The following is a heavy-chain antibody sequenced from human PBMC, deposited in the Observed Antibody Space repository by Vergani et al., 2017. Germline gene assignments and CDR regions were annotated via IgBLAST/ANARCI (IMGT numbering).Heavy chain of an antibody. V-gene: IGHV1-2*02. Sequence: QVQLVQSGAEVKKPGASVKVSCKASGYTFTGYYMHWVRQAPGQGLEWMGWINPNSGGTNYAQKFQGRVTMTRDTSISTAYMELSRLRSDDTAVYYCARDRGIVLRFLEWPLYYMDVWGKGTTVTVSS. J-gene: IGHJ6*03. CDR3: ARDRGIVLRFLEWPLYYMDV. D-gene: IGHD3-3*01. CDR1: GYTFTGYY. CDR2: INPNSGGT.